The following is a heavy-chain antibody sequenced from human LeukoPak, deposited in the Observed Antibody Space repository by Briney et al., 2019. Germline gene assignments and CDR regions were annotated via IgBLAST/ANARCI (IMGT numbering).Heavy chain of an antibody. CDR1: GGSISSYY. Sequence: SETLSLTCTVSGGSISSYYWSWIRQPPGKGLEWIGYIYTSGSTNYNPSLKSRVTISVDTSKNQFSLKLSSVTAADTAVYYCARQLQYDIWRGYPYYFDYWGQGTLVTVSS. CDR3: ARQLQYDIWRGYPYYFDY. V-gene: IGHV4-4*09. D-gene: IGHD3-3*01. CDR2: IYTSGST. J-gene: IGHJ4*02.